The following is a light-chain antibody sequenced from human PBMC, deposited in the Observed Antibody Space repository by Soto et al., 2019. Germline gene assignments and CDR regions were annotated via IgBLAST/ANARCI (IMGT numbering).Light chain of an antibody. CDR3: QQYGSSSWT. CDR1: QSVSSGY. V-gene: IGKV3-20*01. J-gene: IGKJ1*01. Sequence: EIVLTQSPTTQSLSPGERATLSCRASQSVSSGYLAWYQQKPGQAPRLLIYGASSRATGIPDRFSGSGSGTDFTLTISRLEPEDFAVYYCQQYGSSSWTFGQGTKVEIK. CDR2: GAS.